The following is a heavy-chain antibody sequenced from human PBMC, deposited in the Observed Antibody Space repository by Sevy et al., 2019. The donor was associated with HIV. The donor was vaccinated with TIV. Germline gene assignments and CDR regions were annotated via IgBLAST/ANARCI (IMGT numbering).Heavy chain of an antibody. Sequence: GGSLDSSFRPLGFPFRKNSLSWVGQPPGKGREWVSTLSFGCGEINYADSVKGRFTISRDNSKSSVYLQMNNLRPEDTAVYYCAREGCTKPHDYWGQGTLVTVSS. CDR3: AREGCTKPHDY. V-gene: IGHV3-23*01. J-gene: IGHJ4*02. D-gene: IGHD2-8*01. CDR1: GFPFRKNS. CDR2: LSFGCGEI.